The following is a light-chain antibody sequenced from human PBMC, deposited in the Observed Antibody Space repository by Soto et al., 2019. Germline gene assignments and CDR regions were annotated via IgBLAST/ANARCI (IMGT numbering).Light chain of an antibody. CDR3: QQAYSFTIT. CDR1: QDIAGY. V-gene: IGKV1D-12*01. CDR2: GAS. Sequence: DIQGTQSPSSLSASVGDRVTITCRASQDIAGYLAWYQHKPGRTPELLIHGASRLQSGVPARFSGSGSGTDGTLSINSLQNEDCSTYYCQQAYSFTITFGQGTRLEIK. J-gene: IGKJ5*01.